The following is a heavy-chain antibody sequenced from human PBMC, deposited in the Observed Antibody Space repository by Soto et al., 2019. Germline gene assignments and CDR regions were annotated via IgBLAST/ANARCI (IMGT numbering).Heavy chain of an antibody. D-gene: IGHD3-22*01. CDR3: ASYDRSGFGFEY. CDR2: TSYRSKWYN. J-gene: IGHJ4*02. CDR1: GDSVSSNSAA. V-gene: IGHV6-1*01. Sequence: PSQTLSLTCDISGDSVSSNSAAWNWIRQSPSRGLEWLGRTSYRSKWYNDYAVSVKSRITINPDTSKNQFSLQLNSVTPEDTALYYCASYDRSGFGFEYWGQGTLVTVPS.